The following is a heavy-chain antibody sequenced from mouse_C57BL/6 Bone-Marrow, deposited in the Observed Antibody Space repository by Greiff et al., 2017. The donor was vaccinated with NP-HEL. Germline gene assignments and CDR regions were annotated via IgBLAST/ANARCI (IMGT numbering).Heavy chain of an antibody. Sequence: EVHLVESGGDLVKPGGSLKLSCAASGFTFSSYGMSWVRQTPDKRLEWVATISSGGSYTYYPDSVKGRFTISRDNAKNTLYLQMSSQKSEDTAMYYCARRGWLLWYFDVWGTGTTVTVSS. CDR2: ISSGGSYT. V-gene: IGHV5-6*01. CDR1: GFTFSSYG. D-gene: IGHD2-3*01. CDR3: ARRGWLLWYFDV. J-gene: IGHJ1*03.